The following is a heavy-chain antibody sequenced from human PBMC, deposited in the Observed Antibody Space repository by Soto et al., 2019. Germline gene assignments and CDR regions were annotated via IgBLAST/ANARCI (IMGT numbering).Heavy chain of an antibody. CDR1: GYSFTSYW. J-gene: IGHJ6*02. CDR3: ARLIGDILTGYTYYGMDV. CDR2: IDPSDSYT. D-gene: IGHD3-9*01. V-gene: IGHV5-10-1*01. Sequence: PGESLKISCXGSGYSFTSYWISWVRQMPGKGLEWMGRIDPSDSYTNYSPSFQGHVTISADKSISTAYLQWSSLKASDTAMYYCARLIGDILTGYTYYGMDVWGQGTTVTVSS.